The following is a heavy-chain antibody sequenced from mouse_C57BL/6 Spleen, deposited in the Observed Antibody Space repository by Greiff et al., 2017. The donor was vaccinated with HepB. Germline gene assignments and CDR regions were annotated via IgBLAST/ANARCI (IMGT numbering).Heavy chain of an antibody. CDR1: GYTFTDYY. J-gene: IGHJ2*01. V-gene: IGHV1-76*01. D-gene: IGHD1-1*01. CDR3: ARGEATVVATSDY. Sequence: LKESGAELVRPGASVKLSCKASGYTFTDYYINWVKQRPGQGLEWIARIYPGSGNTYYNEKFKGKATLTAEKSSSTAYMQLSSLTSEDSAVYFCARGEATVVATSDYWGQGTTLTVSS. CDR2: IYPGSGNT.